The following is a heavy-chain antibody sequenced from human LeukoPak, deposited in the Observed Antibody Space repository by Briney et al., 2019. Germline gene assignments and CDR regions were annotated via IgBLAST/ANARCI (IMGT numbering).Heavy chain of an antibody. CDR2: IIPILGIA. CDR1: GYTFTSYD. D-gene: IGHD3-16*01. V-gene: IGHV1-69*04. J-gene: IGHJ6*02. CDR3: ARGILGGMDV. Sequence: SVKVSCKASGYTFTSYDINWVRQATGQGLEWMGRIIPILGIANYAQKFQGRVTITADKSTSTAYMELSSLRSEVTAVYYCARGILGGMDVWGQGTTVTVSS.